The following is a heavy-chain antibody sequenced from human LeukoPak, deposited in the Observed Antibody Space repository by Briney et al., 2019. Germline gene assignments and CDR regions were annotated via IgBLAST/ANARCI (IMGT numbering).Heavy chain of an antibody. CDR3: ARELFLEWLPRSGGDYYYMDV. J-gene: IGHJ6*03. D-gene: IGHD3-3*01. Sequence: SETLSLTCTVSGGSISSYYWSWIRQPPGKGLEWIGYIYYSGSTNYNPSLKSRVTISVDTSKNQFSLKLSSVTAADTAVYYCARELFLEWLPRSGGDYYYMDVWGKGTTVTVSS. V-gene: IGHV4-59*01. CDR1: GGSISSYY. CDR2: IYYSGST.